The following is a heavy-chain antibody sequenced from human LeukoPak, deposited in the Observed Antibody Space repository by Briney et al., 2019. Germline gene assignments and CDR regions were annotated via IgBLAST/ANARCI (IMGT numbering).Heavy chain of an antibody. D-gene: IGHD3-22*01. CDR1: GFTFSSYS. J-gene: IGHJ5*02. CDR2: ISSSSSYI. Sequence: GGSLRLSCAASGFTFSSYSMNWVRQAPGKGLEWVSSISSSSSYIYYADSVKGRFTISRDNAKNSLYLQMNSLRAEDTAVYYCARDLGDSGGYYYGLYNWFDPWGQGTLVTVSS. V-gene: IGHV3-21*01. CDR3: ARDLGDSGGYYYGLYNWFDP.